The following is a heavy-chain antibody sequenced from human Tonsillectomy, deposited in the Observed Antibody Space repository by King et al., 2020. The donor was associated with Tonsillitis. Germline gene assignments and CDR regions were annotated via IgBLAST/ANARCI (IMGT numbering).Heavy chain of an antibody. Sequence: VQLVESGGGLVKPGRSLRLSCTASGFTFGDYAMSWFRQAPGKGLEGVGFIRSKAYGGTTEYAASVKGRFTISRDDSKSIAYLQMNSLKTEDTAVYYCTTCPWIQLWLDYFDYWGQGTLVTVSS. V-gene: IGHV3-49*05. CDR2: IRSKAYGGTT. CDR1: GFTFGDYA. CDR3: TTCPWIQLWLDYFDY. J-gene: IGHJ4*02. D-gene: IGHD5-18*01.